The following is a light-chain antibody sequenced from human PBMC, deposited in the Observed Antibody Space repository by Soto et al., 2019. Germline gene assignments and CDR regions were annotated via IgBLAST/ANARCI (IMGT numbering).Light chain of an antibody. CDR3: SSYTSSSTLVV. J-gene: IGLJ2*01. CDR2: DVS. V-gene: IGLV2-14*01. Sequence: QSALTQPASVSGSPGQSITISCTGTSSDVGGYNYVSWYQQHPDKAPKLMIYDVSNRPSGVSNRFSGSKSGNTASLTISGLQAEDDADYYCSSYTSSSTLVVFGGGTKLTVL. CDR1: SSDVGGYNY.